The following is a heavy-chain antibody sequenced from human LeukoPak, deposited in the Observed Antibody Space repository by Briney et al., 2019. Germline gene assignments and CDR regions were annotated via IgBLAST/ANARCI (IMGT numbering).Heavy chain of an antibody. D-gene: IGHD1-1*01. V-gene: IGHV4-4*09. CDR3: ARGRAGVQPFDY. J-gene: IGHJ4*02. CDR1: GGSISFYY. Sequence: SETLSLTCTVSGGSISFYYWSWIRQPPGKGLEWIGYIHASGITDYNSSLKSRVTISVDTSKNQFPLKLTSVTAADTAVYYCARGRAGVQPFDYRGQETLVTVSS. CDR2: IHASGIT.